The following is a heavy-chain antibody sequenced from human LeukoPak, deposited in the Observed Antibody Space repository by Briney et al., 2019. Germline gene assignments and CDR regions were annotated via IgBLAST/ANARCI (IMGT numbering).Heavy chain of an antibody. D-gene: IGHD3-10*01. Sequence: PSETLSLTCTVSGGSISSDNYQWSWIRQPPGKGLEWIGYINYSGSTYYNPSLKSRVTISVDTSKNHFSLRLSSVTAADTDVYYCARYGSGSTWFDPWGQGTLVTVSS. CDR2: INYSGST. CDR3: ARYGSGSTWFDP. CDR1: GGSISSDNYQ. V-gene: IGHV4-30-4*01. J-gene: IGHJ5*02.